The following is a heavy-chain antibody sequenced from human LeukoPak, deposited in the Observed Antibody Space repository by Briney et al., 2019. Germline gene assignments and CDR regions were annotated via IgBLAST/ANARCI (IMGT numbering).Heavy chain of an antibody. J-gene: IGHJ6*02. CDR3: ARGPKYYYDSSGYYYDYYYYGMDV. D-gene: IGHD3-22*01. CDR1: GYTFTSYD. CDR2: MNPSSGNT. Sequence: ASVKVSCKASGYTFTSYDINWVRQATGQGLEWMGWMNPSSGNTGYAQKFQGRVTMTRNTSISTAYMELSSLRSEDTAVYYCARGPKYYYDSSGYYYDYYYYGMDVWGQGTTVTVSS. V-gene: IGHV1-8*01.